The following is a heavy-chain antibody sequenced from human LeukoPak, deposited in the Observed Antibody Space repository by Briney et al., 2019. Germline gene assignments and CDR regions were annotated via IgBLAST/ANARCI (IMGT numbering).Heavy chain of an antibody. J-gene: IGHJ6*02. CDR2: ISYDGSNK. CDR3: ARDVVGSGNNGMDV. Sequence: GGSLRLSCATSGFTFSSYAMHWVRQAPGKGLEWVAVISYDGSNKYYADSVKGRFTISRDNSKNTLYLQMNSLRAEDTAVYYCARDVVGSGNNGMDVWGQGTTVTVSS. V-gene: IGHV3-30-3*01. D-gene: IGHD6-25*01. CDR1: GFTFSSYA.